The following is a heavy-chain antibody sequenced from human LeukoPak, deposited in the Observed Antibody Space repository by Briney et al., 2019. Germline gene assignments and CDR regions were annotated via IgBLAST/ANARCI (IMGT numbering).Heavy chain of an antibody. J-gene: IGHJ5*02. Sequence: GESPKISCKGSGYSFTSYWIGWVRQMPGKGLEWMGIIYPGDSDTRYSPSFQGQVTISADKSISTAYLQWSSLKASDTAMYYCARLPYYYGSGNDWFDPWGQGTLVTVSS. CDR3: ARLPYYYGSGNDWFDP. CDR1: GYSFTSYW. D-gene: IGHD3-10*01. CDR2: IYPGDSDT. V-gene: IGHV5-51*01.